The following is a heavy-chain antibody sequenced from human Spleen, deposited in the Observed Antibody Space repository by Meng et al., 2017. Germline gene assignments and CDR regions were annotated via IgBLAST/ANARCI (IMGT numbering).Heavy chain of an antibody. V-gene: IGHV3-66*02. J-gene: IGHJ6*02. CDR3: AIVTTSPYYYYGMDV. CDR1: GFSVSHNY. Sequence: GESLKISCAASGFSVSHNYMSWVRQAPGKRLEWVSVIYSTGSTYYADSVKGRFTISRDNSKNTLYLQMNSLRVEDTAVYYCAIVTTSPYYYYGMDVWGQGTTVTVSS. CDR2: IYSTGST. D-gene: IGHD1-14*01.